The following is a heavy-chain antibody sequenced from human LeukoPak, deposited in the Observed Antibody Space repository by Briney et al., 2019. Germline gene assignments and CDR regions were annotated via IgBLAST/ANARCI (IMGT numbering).Heavy chain of an antibody. CDR3: VKERERGVDVADDFDL. J-gene: IGHJ4*02. Sequence: PGESLRLSCAASGFTFRDYSMAWVRQVPGGGVEWVSAISIPTFTLYADPVRGRFTISRDNSKNTLYLQMDNLRDEYTAVYYCVKERERGVDVADDFDLWGQGTLVTVSS. V-gene: IGHV3-23*01. D-gene: IGHD6-19*01. CDR1: GFTFRDYS. CDR2: ISIPTFT.